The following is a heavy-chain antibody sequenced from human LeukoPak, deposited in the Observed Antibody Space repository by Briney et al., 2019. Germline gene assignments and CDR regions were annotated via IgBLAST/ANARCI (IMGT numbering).Heavy chain of an antibody. V-gene: IGHV5-51*01. CDR1: GCSFTSYW. Sequence: GESLKISCKGSGCSFTSYWIGWVRQMPGKGLEWMGIIYPGDSDTRYSPSFQGQVTISADKSISTAYLQWSSLKASDTAMYYCARHISGAGTGLYYFDYWGQGTLVTVSS. D-gene: IGHD6-13*01. J-gene: IGHJ4*02. CDR2: IYPGDSDT. CDR3: ARHISGAGTGLYYFDY.